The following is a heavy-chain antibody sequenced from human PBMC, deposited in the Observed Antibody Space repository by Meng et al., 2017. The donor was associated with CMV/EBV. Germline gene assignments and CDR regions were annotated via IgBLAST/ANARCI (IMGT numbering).Heavy chain of an antibody. Sequence: GESLKTSRAAPGFTLSSYWMSWVRQAPGKGLEWVANIKQEGSEKYYVDSVKGRFTISRDNAKNSLYLQMNSLRAEDTAVYYCARARSARFLEWPLGYWGQGTLVTVSS. CDR1: GFTLSSYW. CDR3: ARARSARFLEWPLGY. D-gene: IGHD3-3*01. J-gene: IGHJ4*02. V-gene: IGHV3-7*04. CDR2: IKQEGSEK.